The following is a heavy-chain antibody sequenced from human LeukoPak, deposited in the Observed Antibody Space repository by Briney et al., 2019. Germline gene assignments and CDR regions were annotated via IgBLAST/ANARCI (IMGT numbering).Heavy chain of an antibody. Sequence: PSQTLSLTCTVSGGSISSGGYYWSWIRQHPGKGLEWIGYIYYSGSTYHNPSLKSRVTISVDTSKNQFSLKLSSVTAADTAVYYCARAPGITIFGVVITCFDYWGQGTLVTVSS. CDR1: GGSISSGGYY. CDR2: IYYSGST. CDR3: ARAPGITIFGVVITCFDY. V-gene: IGHV4-31*03. J-gene: IGHJ4*02. D-gene: IGHD3-3*01.